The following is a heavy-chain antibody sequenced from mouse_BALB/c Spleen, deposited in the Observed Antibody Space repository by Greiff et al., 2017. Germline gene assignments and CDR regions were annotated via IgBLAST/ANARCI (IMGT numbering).Heavy chain of an antibody. Sequence: EVQLVESGGGLVQPGGSLKLSCAASGFTFSSYTMSWVRQTPEKRLEWVAYISNGGGSTYYPDTVKGRFTISRDNAKNTLYLQMSSLKSEDTAMYYCARHSRYGPMDYWGQGTSVTVSS. V-gene: IGHV5-12-2*01. CDR3: ARHSRYGPMDY. CDR1: GFTFSSYT. CDR2: ISNGGGST. D-gene: IGHD1-1*02. J-gene: IGHJ4*01.